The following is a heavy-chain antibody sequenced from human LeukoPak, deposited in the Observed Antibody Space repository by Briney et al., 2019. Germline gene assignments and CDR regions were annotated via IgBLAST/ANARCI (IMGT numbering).Heavy chain of an antibody. D-gene: IGHD3-10*01. J-gene: IGHJ4*02. CDR1: GFAFSSYN. Sequence: PGGSLRLSCAASGFAFSSYNMNWARQAPGRGLEWVSYISSGGSTIYYADSVKGRFTISRDNAKNSLYLQMNSLRAEDTAVYYCARDFRGLSWYFDYWGQGTLVTDSS. CDR3: ARDFRGLSWYFDY. CDR2: ISSGGSTI. V-gene: IGHV3-48*01.